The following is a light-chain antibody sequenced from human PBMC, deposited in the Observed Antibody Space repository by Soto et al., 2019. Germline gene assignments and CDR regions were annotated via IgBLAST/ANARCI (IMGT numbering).Light chain of an antibody. Sequence: EIVLTQSPGTLSLSPGARATLSCRASQSVSSSYLAWYQQKPGQAPRLVIYGTSSRATGIPDRFSGSGSGTDFTLTISRLEPEDFAVYYCQQYGSSRTFGQWTKVEIK. J-gene: IGKJ1*01. V-gene: IGKV3-20*01. CDR3: QQYGSSRT. CDR2: GTS. CDR1: QSVSSSY.